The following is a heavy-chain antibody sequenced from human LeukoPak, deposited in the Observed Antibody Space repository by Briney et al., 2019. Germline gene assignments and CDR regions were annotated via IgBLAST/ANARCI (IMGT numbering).Heavy chain of an antibody. CDR3: ARPIVGATTRGVAAFDI. V-gene: IGHV1-69*06. CDR1: GGTFSSYA. D-gene: IGHD1-26*01. CDR2: IIPIFGTA. Sequence: SVKVSCKASGGTFSSYAISWVRQAPGQGLEWMGGIIPIFGTANYAQKFQGRVTITADKSTSTAYMELSSLRSEDTAVYYCARPIVGATTRGVAAFDIWGQGTMVTVSS. J-gene: IGHJ3*02.